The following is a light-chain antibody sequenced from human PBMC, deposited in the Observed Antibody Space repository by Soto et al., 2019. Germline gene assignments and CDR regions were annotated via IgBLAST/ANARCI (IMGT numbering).Light chain of an antibody. CDR2: DTS. V-gene: IGKV3-20*01. J-gene: IGKJ4*01. CDR1: QSLTNSF. CDR3: QQFSSYPLT. Sequence: EIVLTQSPGTLSLSPGERATLSCRASQSLTNSFIAWYQQKPGQAPRLLIYDTSSRATGIPDRFSGSGSGTDFTLTISRLEPEDFAVYYCQQFSSYPLTFGGGTKVDI.